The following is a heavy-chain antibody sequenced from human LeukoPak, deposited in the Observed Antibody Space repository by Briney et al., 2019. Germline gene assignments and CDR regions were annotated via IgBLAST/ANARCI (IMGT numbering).Heavy chain of an antibody. V-gene: IGHV4-59*02. J-gene: IGHJ4*02. D-gene: IGHD6-13*01. CDR1: GGSVSSYN. CDR2: IYYSGST. CDR3: ARAPGGCYSSSCLDY. Sequence: PSETLSLTCTVSGGSVSSYNWSWIRQPPGKGLEWIGHIYYSGSTNYNPSLKSRVTISVDTSKNQFSLKLSSVTAADTAVYYCARAPGGCYSSSCLDYWGQGTLVTVSS.